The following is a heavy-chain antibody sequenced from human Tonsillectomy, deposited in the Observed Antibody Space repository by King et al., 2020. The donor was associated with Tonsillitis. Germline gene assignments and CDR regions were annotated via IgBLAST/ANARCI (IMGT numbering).Heavy chain of an antibody. CDR3: ARDPEYYYYAMDV. V-gene: IGHV4-30-4*07. Sequence: HVQLQESGPGLVKPSQNLSLTCVVSGGSISSGSYSWSWIRQPPGKGLEWIGYIYNSGSTNYNPSLKSRVTISVDTSKNQFSLKLSSVTAADTAVYYCARDPEYYYYAMDVWGQGTTVTVSS. CDR1: GGSISSGSYS. CDR2: IYNSGST. J-gene: IGHJ6*02.